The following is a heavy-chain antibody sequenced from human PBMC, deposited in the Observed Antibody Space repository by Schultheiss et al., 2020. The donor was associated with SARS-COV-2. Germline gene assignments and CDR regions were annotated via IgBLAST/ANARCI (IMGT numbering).Heavy chain of an antibody. Sequence: SETLSLTCTVSGGSISSYYWSWIRQPPGKGLEWIGYIYYSGSTNYNPSLKSRVTISVDTSKNQFSLKLSSVTAADTAVYYCARESSIVVVPAAVFDPWGQGTLVTVSS. CDR2: IYYSGST. D-gene: IGHD2-2*01. CDR1: GGSISSYY. J-gene: IGHJ5*02. V-gene: IGHV4-59*01. CDR3: ARESSIVVVPAAVFDP.